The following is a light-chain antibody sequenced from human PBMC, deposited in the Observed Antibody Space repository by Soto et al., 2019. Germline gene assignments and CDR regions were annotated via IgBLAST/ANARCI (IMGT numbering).Light chain of an antibody. CDR3: QTYDSSLSGVI. CDR1: GSNIGAGYD. CDR2: VTN. J-gene: IGLJ2*01. Sequence: QSVLTQPPSVSGTPGQRVTISCTGSGSNIGAGYDVHWYQQFPGTAPKLLIFVTNNRPSGVPDRFSGSKSGTSASLAITGLRAEDEADYYCQTYDSSLSGVIFGAGTQLTVL. V-gene: IGLV1-40*01.